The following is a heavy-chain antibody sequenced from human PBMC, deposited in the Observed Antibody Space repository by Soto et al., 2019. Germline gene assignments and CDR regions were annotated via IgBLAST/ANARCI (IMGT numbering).Heavy chain of an antibody. D-gene: IGHD3-3*01. J-gene: IGHJ5*02. V-gene: IGHV4-38-2*02. CDR2: IYHSGSA. CDR1: SYSISGGFY. Sequence: SETLSLTCSVSSYSISGGFYWAWILQPPLKGLEWIGNIYHSGSAHYNPSLKSRVTMSVDTSKNNFSLRLTSVTAADTAVYYCARVTIFEYWFDPWGQGILVTVSS. CDR3: ARVTIFEYWFDP.